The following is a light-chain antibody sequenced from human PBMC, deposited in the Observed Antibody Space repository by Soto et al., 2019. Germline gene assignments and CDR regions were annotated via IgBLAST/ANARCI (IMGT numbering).Light chain of an antibody. CDR3: HQYGSSPYT. CDR1: QSVSSSY. Sequence: EIVLTQSPGTLSLSPGERATLSCRASQSVSSSYLAWYQQKPGQAPRLLIYGASSRATGIPDRFSGSGSGTDFHLTINRLELEDVAVYYCHQYGSSPYTFGQGTKLEI. J-gene: IGKJ2*01. CDR2: GAS. V-gene: IGKV3-20*01.